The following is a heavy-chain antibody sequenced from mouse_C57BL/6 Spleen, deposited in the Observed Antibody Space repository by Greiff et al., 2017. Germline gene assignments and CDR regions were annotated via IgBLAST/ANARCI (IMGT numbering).Heavy chain of an antibody. V-gene: IGHV1-9*01. J-gene: IGHJ3*01. CDR3: ARGDSNWPFAY. D-gene: IGHD2-5*01. Sequence: VQLQQSGAELMKPGASVKLSCKATGYTFTGYWIEWVKQRPGHGLEWIGEILPGSGSTNYNDKFKGKATFTADTSSNTAYMQLSSLTTEDSAIYYCARGDSNWPFAYWGQGTLVTVSA. CDR1: GYTFTGYW. CDR2: ILPGSGST.